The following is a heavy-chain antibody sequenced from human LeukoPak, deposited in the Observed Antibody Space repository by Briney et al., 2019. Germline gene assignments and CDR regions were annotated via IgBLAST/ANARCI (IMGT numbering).Heavy chain of an antibody. CDR1: GGSISSYY. CDR3: ARDLIAVAGTPRGYYYYGMDV. Sequence: SETLSLTCTVSGGSISSYYWSWIRQPPGKGLEWIGYIYYSGSTNYNPSLKSRVTISVDTSKNQFSLKLSSVTAADTAVYYCARDLIAVAGTPRGYYYYGMDVWGQGTTVTVSS. D-gene: IGHD6-19*01. J-gene: IGHJ6*02. CDR2: IYYSGST. V-gene: IGHV4-59*01.